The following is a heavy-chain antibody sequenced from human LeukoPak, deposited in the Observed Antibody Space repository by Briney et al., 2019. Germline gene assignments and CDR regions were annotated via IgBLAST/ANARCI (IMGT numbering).Heavy chain of an antibody. D-gene: IGHD5-18*01. Sequence: GGSLRLSCAASGFTFSNAWMSWVRQAPGKGLEWVGRIKSKTDGGTTDYAAPVKGRFTISRDDSKNTLYLQMNSLRAEDTALYYCARTSGYSYGPVDYWGQGTLVTVSS. CDR3: ARTSGYSYGPVDY. V-gene: IGHV3-15*05. CDR2: IKSKTDGGTT. CDR1: GFTFSNAW. J-gene: IGHJ4*02.